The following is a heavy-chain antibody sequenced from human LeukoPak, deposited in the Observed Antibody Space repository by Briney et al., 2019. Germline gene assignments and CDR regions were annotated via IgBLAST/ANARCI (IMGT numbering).Heavy chain of an antibody. V-gene: IGHV3-21*01. CDR1: GFTFSSYA. J-gene: IGHJ4*02. D-gene: IGHD1-26*01. CDR3: ARDPRTPSGTYSRFDS. Sequence: PGGSLRLSCAASGFTFSSYAMSWVRQAPGKGLEWISYISSGSSHTNYADSVKGRFTISRDNAKKSLYLQMDSLRAEDTAVYYCARDPRTPSGTYSRFDSWGQGTLVTVSS. CDR2: ISSGSSHT.